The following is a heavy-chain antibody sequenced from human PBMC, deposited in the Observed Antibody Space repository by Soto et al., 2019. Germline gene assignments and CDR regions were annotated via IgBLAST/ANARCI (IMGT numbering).Heavy chain of an antibody. J-gene: IGHJ4*02. Sequence: VQLVESGGGVVQPGRSLRLSCAASGFTFSDYAMHWVRQAPGKGLEWVAVVSHDGRNTHYAASVRGRFTISRDSSKNTVSLEMTSLRAEDTAVYSCAKGGRQWLVTSDFNYWGQGARVTVSS. D-gene: IGHD6-19*01. V-gene: IGHV3-30*18. CDR2: VSHDGRNT. CDR1: GFTFSDYA. CDR3: AKGGRQWLVTSDFNY.